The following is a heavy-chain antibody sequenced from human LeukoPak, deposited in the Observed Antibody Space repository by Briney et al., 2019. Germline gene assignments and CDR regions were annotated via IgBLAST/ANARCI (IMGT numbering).Heavy chain of an antibody. CDR2: ISAYNGNT. D-gene: IGHD2-15*01. CDR3: ARREGRLGYYCSGGSCYSRPDGYYGMDV. V-gene: IGHV1-18*01. CDR1: GYTSTSYG. J-gene: IGHJ6*02. Sequence: ASVKASCKASGYTSTSYGISWVRQAPGQGLEWMGWISAYNGNTNYAQKLQGRVTMTTDTSTSTAYMELRSLRSDDTAVYYCARREGRLGYYCSGGSCYSRPDGYYGMDVWGQGTTVTVSS.